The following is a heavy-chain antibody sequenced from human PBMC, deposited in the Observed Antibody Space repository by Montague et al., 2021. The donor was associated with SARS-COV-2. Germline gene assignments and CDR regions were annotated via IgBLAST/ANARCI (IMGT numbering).Heavy chain of an antibody. Sequence: SETLSLTCTVSGGSISSSSYYWGWIRQPPGKGLEWIGSIYYSGSTYYNPCLKSRVTISVDTSKNQFSLKLSSVTAADTAVYYCARDGEVVGNWFDPWGQGTLVTVSS. V-gene: IGHV4-39*07. J-gene: IGHJ5*02. D-gene: IGHD2-2*01. CDR2: IYYSGST. CDR3: ARDGEVVGNWFDP. CDR1: GGSISSSSYY.